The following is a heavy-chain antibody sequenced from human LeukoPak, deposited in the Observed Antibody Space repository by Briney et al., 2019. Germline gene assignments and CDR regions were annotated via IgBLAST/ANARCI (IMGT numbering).Heavy chain of an antibody. CDR1: GGSISSYY. D-gene: IGHD3-3*01. CDR3: ARLNYDFWSVNWFDP. J-gene: IGHJ5*02. Sequence: SETLSLTCTVSGGSISSYYWSRIRQPPGKGLEWIGYIYTSGSTNYNPPLKSRVTISVDTSKNQFSPKLSSVTAADTAVYYCARLNYDFWSVNWFDPWGQGTLVTVSS. CDR2: IYTSGST. V-gene: IGHV4-4*09.